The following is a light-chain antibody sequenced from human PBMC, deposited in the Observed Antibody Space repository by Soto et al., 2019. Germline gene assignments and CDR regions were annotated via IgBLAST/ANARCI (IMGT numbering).Light chain of an antibody. V-gene: IGKV1-33*01. CDR2: DAS. CDR1: QSISSY. CDR3: QQYDNLPLA. J-gene: IGKJ4*01. Sequence: DIQMTQSPSSLSASVGDRVTITCRASQSISSYLNWYQQKPGKAPKLLIYDASNLETGVPSSFSGSGSGTDFTFTISSLQPEDIAAYYCQQYDNLPLAFGGGPK.